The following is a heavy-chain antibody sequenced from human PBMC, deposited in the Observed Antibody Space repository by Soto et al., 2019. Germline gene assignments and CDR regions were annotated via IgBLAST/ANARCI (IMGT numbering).Heavy chain of an antibody. Sequence: GGALRLSCVGSGFTFSTYSINWVRQGPGKGLEWVSAISGSGESKYDADSVKGRFTISRDNSKNTLYLQMNSLRAEDTAIYYCAKTSGVIVVVTSFDHWGQGTLVTVSS. CDR3: AKTSGVIVVVTSFDH. J-gene: IGHJ4*02. V-gene: IGHV3-23*01. CDR1: GFTFSTYS. D-gene: IGHD3-22*01. CDR2: ISGSGESK.